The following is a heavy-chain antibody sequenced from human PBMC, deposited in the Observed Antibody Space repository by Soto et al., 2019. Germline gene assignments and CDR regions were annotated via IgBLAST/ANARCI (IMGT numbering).Heavy chain of an antibody. CDR2: ISGSGGST. CDR1: GFTFSSYA. J-gene: IGHJ4*02. Sequence: GESLKISCAASGFTFSSYAMSWVRQAPGKGLEWVSAISGSGGSTYYADSVKGRFTISRDNSKNTLYLQMNSLRAEDTAVYYCAKDSSGSYGLGYWGQGTLVTVSS. CDR3: AKDSSGSYGLGY. V-gene: IGHV3-23*01. D-gene: IGHD1-26*01.